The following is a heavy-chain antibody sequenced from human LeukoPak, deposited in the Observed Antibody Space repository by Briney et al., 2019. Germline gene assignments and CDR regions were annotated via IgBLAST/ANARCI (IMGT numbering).Heavy chain of an antibody. CDR1: GYTFTGYY. CDR3: ARGDDHYYYALDV. Sequence: ASVKVSCKASGYTFTGYYIHWVRQAPGQGPEWMGLIHTSGGSTTYAQKFQGRVTMTGDTSTSTVYMELSSLRSEDTAVYYCARGDDHYYYALDVWGQGTTVAVSS. J-gene: IGHJ6*02. V-gene: IGHV1-46*01. D-gene: IGHD5-24*01. CDR2: IHTSGGST.